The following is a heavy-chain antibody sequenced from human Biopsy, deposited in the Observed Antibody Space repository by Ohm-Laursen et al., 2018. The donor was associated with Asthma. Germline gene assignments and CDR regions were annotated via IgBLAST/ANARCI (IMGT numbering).Heavy chain of an antibody. CDR3: AKSADYYDSTDYLDF. CDR1: GFSFDDCA. CDR2: ISWNSGNI. Sequence: SLRLSCAASGFSFDDCAMHWVRQAPGKGLEWVSSISWNSGNIDYADSVKGRFTISRDNAKNSLYLQMQSLRPEDTASYYCAKSADYYDSTDYLDFWGRGTLVTVSS. V-gene: IGHV3-9*01. J-gene: IGHJ4*01. D-gene: IGHD3-22*01.